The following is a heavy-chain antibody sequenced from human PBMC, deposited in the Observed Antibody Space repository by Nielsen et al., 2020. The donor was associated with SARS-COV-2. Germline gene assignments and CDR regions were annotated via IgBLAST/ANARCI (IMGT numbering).Heavy chain of an antibody. D-gene: IGHD2-21*02. CDR3: ARMRVVTTSLDV. CDR2: IYWNDDK. Sequence: SGPTLVKPPQTLTLTCTFSGFSLSTSGVGVGWIRQPPGKALEWLALIYWNDDKRYSPSLKTRLTISKDTSKNQVVLTMTNMDPVDTATYYCARMRVVTTSLDVWGQGTTVTVSS. J-gene: IGHJ6*02. CDR1: GFSLSTSGVG. V-gene: IGHV2-5*01.